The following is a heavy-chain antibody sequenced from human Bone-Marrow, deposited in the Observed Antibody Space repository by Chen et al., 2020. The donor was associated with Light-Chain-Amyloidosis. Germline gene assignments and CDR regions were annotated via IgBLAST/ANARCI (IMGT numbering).Heavy chain of an antibody. V-gene: IGHV1-2*02. CDR1: GYVFTGYY. J-gene: IGHJ5*02. D-gene: IGHD6-6*01. CDR2: INPRSGDT. Sequence: QVQLVQSGAEVKKPGASVKVSCKASGYVFTGYYIHWVRQAPGQGLEWMGCINPRSGDTNYAQGFQGRVTLTRDTSITTGYMELNRLRSDDTAVYYCARGPQQLLLDRWGQGALVTVSS. CDR3: ARGPQQLLLDR.